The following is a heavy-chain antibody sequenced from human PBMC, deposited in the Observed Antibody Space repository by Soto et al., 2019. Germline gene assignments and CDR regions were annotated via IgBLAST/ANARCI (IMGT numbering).Heavy chain of an antibody. CDR1: GFTFSSYA. Sequence: GSLRLSCAASGFTFSSYAMSWVRQAPGKGLEWVSAISGSGGSTYYADSVKGRFTISRDNSKNTLYLQMNSLRAEDTAVYYCAKDLLGAKYSSGWYRAFDYWGQGTLVTVSS. D-gene: IGHD6-19*01. CDR3: AKDLLGAKYSSGWYRAFDY. V-gene: IGHV3-23*01. CDR2: ISGSGGST. J-gene: IGHJ4*02.